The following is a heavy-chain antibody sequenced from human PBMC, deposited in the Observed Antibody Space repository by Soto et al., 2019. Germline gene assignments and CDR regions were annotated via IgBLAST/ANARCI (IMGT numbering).Heavy chain of an antibody. V-gene: IGHV3-9*01. D-gene: IGHD3-10*01. J-gene: IGHJ3*02. Sequence: GGSLRLSCAASGFTFDDYAMHWVRQAPGKGLEWVSGISWNSGSIGYADSVKGRFTISRDNAKNSLYLQMNSLRAEDTALYYCAKDWNYYGSGSGDAFDIWGQGTMVTVSS. CDR2: ISWNSGSI. CDR1: GFTFDDYA. CDR3: AKDWNYYGSGSGDAFDI.